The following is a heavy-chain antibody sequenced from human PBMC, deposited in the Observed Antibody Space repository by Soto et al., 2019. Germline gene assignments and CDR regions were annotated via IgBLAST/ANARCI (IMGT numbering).Heavy chain of an antibody. D-gene: IGHD6-13*01. CDR1: GGSASSGSYY. CDR3: ARDGAAANGMDV. V-gene: IGHV4-61*01. CDR2: IYYSGST. Sequence: PSETLSLTCTVSGGSASSGSYYWSWIRQPPGKGLEWIGYIYYSGSTNYNPSLKSRVTITVDTSKNQFSLKLSSVTAADTAVYYCARDGAAANGMDVWGQGTTVTVSS. J-gene: IGHJ6*02.